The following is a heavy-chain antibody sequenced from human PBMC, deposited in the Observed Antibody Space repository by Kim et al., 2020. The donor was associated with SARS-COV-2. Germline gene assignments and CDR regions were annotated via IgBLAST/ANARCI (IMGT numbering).Heavy chain of an antibody. Sequence: GGSLRLSCAASGFTFDDYAMHWVRQDPGKGLEWVSGISWNSGSIGYADSVKGRFTISRDNAKNSLYLQMNSLRAEDMALYYCAKDSSSSGSNGIDYWGQGTLVTVSS. CDR1: GFTFDDYA. CDR3: AKDSSSSGSNGIDY. V-gene: IGHV3-9*03. D-gene: IGHD1-26*01. J-gene: IGHJ4*02. CDR2: ISWNSGSI.